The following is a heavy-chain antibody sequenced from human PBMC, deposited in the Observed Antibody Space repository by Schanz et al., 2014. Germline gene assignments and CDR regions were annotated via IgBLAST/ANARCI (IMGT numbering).Heavy chain of an antibody. CDR2: ISHDGHRD. Sequence: DLEESGGGVVQPGRSLRLSCAASGFTFHTYDMHWVRQAPGKGLEWVAQISHDGHRDFYADSVKGRFTISRDNSKNTVYLQMNSLRSEDTALYYCAKLGQDTNGAFDIWGQGTRVTVSS. CDR3: AKLGQDTNGAFDI. D-gene: IGHD2-8*01. CDR1: GFTFHTYD. J-gene: IGHJ3*02. V-gene: IGHV3-30-3*02.